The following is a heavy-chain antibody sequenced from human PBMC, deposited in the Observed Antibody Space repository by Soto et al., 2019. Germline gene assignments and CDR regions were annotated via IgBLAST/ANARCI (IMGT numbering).Heavy chain of an antibody. CDR1: GYTFTGYY. Sequence: GASVKVSCKASGYTFTGYYMHWVRQAPGQGLEWMGWINPNSGGTNYAQKFQGRVTMTRDTSISTAYMELSRLRSDDTAVYYCARVGYDFWSGYYTGPYYFDYWGQGTLVTVSS. CDR3: ARVGYDFWSGYYTGPYYFDY. D-gene: IGHD3-3*01. V-gene: IGHV1-2*02. CDR2: INPNSGGT. J-gene: IGHJ4*02.